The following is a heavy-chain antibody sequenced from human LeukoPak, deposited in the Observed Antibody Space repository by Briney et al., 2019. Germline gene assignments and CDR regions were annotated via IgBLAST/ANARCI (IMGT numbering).Heavy chain of an antibody. D-gene: IGHD6-13*01. J-gene: IGHJ5*02. V-gene: IGHV4-34*01. CDR3: ARSLRSSWFNWFDP. CDR2: INHSGST. CDR1: GGSFSGYY. Sequence: PSETLSLTCAVYGGSFSGYYWSWIRQPPGKGLEWIGEINHSGSTNYNPSLKSRVTISVDTSKNQFSLKLSSVTAADTAVYYCARSLRSSWFNWFDPWGQGTQVTVSS.